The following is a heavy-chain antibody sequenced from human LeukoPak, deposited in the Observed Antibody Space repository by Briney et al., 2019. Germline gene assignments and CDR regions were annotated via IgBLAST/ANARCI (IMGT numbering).Heavy chain of an antibody. J-gene: IGHJ3*02. D-gene: IGHD3-10*01. CDR3: AKEGDYYGSGSYRDGFDI. CDR2: IRYDGSNK. V-gene: IGHV3-30*02. Sequence: GGSLRLSCAASGFTFSSYGMHWVRQASGKGLEWVAFIRYDGSNKYYADSVKGRFTISRDSFKNTLYLQMNSLRPEDTAVYYCAKEGDYYGSGSYRDGFDIWGQGTRATVSS. CDR1: GFTFSSYG.